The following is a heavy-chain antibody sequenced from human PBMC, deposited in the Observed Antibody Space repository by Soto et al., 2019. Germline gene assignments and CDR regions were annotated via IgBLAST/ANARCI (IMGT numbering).Heavy chain of an antibody. J-gene: IGHJ4*02. V-gene: IGHV1-69*02. CDR1: GGTFSSYT. CDR2: IIPILGIA. Sequence: ASVKVSCKASGGTFSSYTISWVRQAPGQGLEWMGRIIPILGIANYAQKFQGRVTITADKSTSTAYMELSSLRSEDTAVYYCARGPWEDYGDPRAQFDYWGQGTLVTVSS. CDR3: ARGPWEDYGDPRAQFDY. D-gene: IGHD4-17*01.